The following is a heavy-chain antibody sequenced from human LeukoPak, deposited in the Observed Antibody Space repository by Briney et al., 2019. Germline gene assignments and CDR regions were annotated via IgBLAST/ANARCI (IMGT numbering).Heavy chain of an antibody. CDR2: ISSSGGST. J-gene: IGHJ3*02. V-gene: IGHV3-23*01. CDR3: AKDRESTYGLGAFDM. D-gene: IGHD3-10*01. Sequence: GGSLRLSCVASGSTFSNYFMHWVRLAPGKGLDWVSTISSSGGSTYYADSVKGRFTISRDNSKNTLYLQMNSLRAEDTALYYCAKDRESTYGLGAFDMWGQGTMVTVSS. CDR1: GSTFSNYF.